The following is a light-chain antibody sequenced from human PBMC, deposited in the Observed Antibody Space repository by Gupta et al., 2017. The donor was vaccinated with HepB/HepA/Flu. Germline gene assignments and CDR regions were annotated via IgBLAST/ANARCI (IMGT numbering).Light chain of an antibody. CDR3: SSYTSSSTWV. CDR2: DVS. CDR1: SSDVGGYNY. J-gene: IGLJ3*02. Sequence: PALTQHAPVSGSPGRPITIPCTGTSSDVGGYNYVSWYQQHPGKAPKLMIYDVSNRPSGVSNRFSGSKSGNTASLTISGLQAEDEADYYCSSYTSSSTWVFGGGTKLTVL. V-gene: IGLV2-14*01.